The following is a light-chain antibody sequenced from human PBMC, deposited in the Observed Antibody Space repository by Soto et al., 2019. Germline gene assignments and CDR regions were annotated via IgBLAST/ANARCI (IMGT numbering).Light chain of an antibody. J-gene: IGKJ1*01. CDR1: HSVSNN. CDR2: GAS. CDR3: QQYNNWPPWT. Sequence: EIVLTQSPGTLSLSPGERATLSCRASHSVSNNYLAWYQQKPGQAPRLLIYGASTRATGIPARFSGSGSGTEFTLTISSLQSEDFAVYYCQQYNNWPPWTFGQGTKVDIK. V-gene: IGKV3D-15*01.